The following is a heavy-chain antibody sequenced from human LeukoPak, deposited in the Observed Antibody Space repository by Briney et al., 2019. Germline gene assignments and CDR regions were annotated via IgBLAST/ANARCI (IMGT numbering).Heavy chain of an antibody. D-gene: IGHD4-17*01. Sequence: ASVMVSCKASGYTFTGYYMHWVRQAPGQGLEWMGWINPNSGGTNYAQKFQGRVTMTRETHISTAYMELSRLRSDDTPVYYCASTQDYGDYYYYMDIWGKGTTVTASS. CDR1: GYTFTGYY. V-gene: IGHV1-2*02. J-gene: IGHJ6*03. CDR3: ASTQDYGDYYYYMDI. CDR2: INPNSGGT.